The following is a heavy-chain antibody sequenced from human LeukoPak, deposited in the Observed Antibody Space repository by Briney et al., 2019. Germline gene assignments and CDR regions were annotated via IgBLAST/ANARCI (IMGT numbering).Heavy chain of an antibody. J-gene: IGHJ5*02. Sequence: SETLSLTCTVSGGSISSYYWSWIRQPPGKGLERIGYIYYSGSTNYNPSLRSRVTISVDTSKNQFSLKLSSVTAADTAVYYCARESSSRPGWFDPWGQGTLVTVSS. CDR2: IYYSGST. CDR1: GGSISSYY. CDR3: ARESSSRPGWFDP. D-gene: IGHD6-13*01. V-gene: IGHV4-59*01.